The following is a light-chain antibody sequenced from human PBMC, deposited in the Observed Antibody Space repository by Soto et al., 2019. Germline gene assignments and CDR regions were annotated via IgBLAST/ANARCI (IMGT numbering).Light chain of an antibody. CDR2: DVS. CDR3: SSYTIRSTRV. Sequence: QSALTQPASVSGSPGQSITISCTGTSSDVGGYNYVSWYQQHPGKAPKLMIYDVSNRPSGVSNRFSGSKSGNTASLTISGLQAEDEADYYCSSYTIRSTRVFGGGTKVTFL. V-gene: IGLV2-14*01. CDR1: SSDVGGYNY. J-gene: IGLJ2*01.